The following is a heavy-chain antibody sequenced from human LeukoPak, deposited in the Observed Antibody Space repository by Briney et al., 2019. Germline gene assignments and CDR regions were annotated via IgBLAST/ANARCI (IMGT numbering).Heavy chain of an antibody. J-gene: IGHJ4*02. CDR3: AAGVGTTDFDY. Sequence: GGSLRLSCTASGFTFGDYAMSWVRQAPGKGQEWVGFIRSKAYGGTTEYAASVKGRFTISRDDSKTIAYLQMNSLKTEDTAVYYCAAGVGTTDFDYWGQGILVTVSS. D-gene: IGHD1-26*01. CDR1: GFTFGDYA. CDR2: IRSKAYGGTT. V-gene: IGHV3-49*04.